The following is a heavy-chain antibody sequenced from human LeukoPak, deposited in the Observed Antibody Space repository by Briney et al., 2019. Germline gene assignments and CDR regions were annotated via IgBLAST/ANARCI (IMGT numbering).Heavy chain of an antibody. CDR2: IYYSGST. CDR1: GGSISSYY. Sequence: SETLSLTCAVSGGSISSYYWSWIRQPPGKGLEWIGYIYYSGSTTYNPSLMSRLTISVDTSKNQFSLKLSSVTAADTAVYYCAGDWDRRYDVFDIWGQGKMVTVS. CDR3: AGDWDRRYDVFDI. D-gene: IGHD1-26*01. V-gene: IGHV4-59*12. J-gene: IGHJ3*02.